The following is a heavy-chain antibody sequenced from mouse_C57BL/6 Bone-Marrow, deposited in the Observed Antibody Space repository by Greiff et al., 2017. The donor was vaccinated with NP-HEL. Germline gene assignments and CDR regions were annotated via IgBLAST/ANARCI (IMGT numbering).Heavy chain of an antibody. CDR1: GYTFTSYW. D-gene: IGHD2-4*01. CDR3: ARKVYYDYLYYAMDY. Sequence: QVQLQQPGAELVKPGASVKLSCKASGYTFTSYWMQWVKQRPGQGLEWIGEIEPSDSYTNYNQKFKGKATLTVDTSSSTAYMQLSSLTSEDSAVYYCARKVYYDYLYYAMDYWGQGTSVTVSS. CDR2: IEPSDSYT. V-gene: IGHV1-50*01. J-gene: IGHJ4*01.